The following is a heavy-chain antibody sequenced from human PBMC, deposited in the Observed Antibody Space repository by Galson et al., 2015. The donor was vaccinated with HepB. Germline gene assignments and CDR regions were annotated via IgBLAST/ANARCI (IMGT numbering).Heavy chain of an antibody. CDR2: IKEDGSER. J-gene: IGHJ4*02. V-gene: IGHV3-7*01. D-gene: IGHD2-8*01. CDR1: EFAFRTYW. CDR3: ARDSRYCNSGVCCNMHLDY. Sequence: SLRLSCAASEFAFRTYWMNWVRQAPGKGLEWVASIKEDGSERYYVDSVKGRFTISRDNAKNSLSLQMNSLRAEDTAVYYCARDSRYCNSGVCCNMHLDYWGQGTLVTVSP.